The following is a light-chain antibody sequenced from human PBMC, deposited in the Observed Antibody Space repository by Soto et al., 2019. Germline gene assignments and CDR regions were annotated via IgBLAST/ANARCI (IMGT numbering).Light chain of an antibody. Sequence: DIVMTQSPLSLPVTPGEPASISCRSSQSLLHSNGNTYLDWYLQKPGQSPQLLIYLGSTRASGVXDXXSGSGSGTDFTLQISRVEAEDVGVYYCAQIVQSPITFGQGTRLEIK. CDR2: LGS. V-gene: IGKV2-28*01. CDR3: AQIVQSPIT. J-gene: IGKJ5*01. CDR1: QSLLHSNGNTY.